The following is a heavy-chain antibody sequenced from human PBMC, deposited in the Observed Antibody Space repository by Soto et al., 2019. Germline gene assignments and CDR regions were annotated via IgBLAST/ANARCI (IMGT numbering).Heavy chain of an antibody. CDR1: GGSISSGDYY. V-gene: IGHV4-30-4*01. D-gene: IGHD6-13*01. Sequence: QVQLQESGPGLVKPSQTLSLTCTVSGGSISSGDYYWSWIRQPPGKGLEGIGYIYYSGSTYYNPSLKSRVTISVDTSKNPFSLKLSSVTAADTAVYYCARGIAAAEGDIDYWGQGTLVTVSS. CDR3: ARGIAAAEGDIDY. CDR2: IYYSGST. J-gene: IGHJ4*02.